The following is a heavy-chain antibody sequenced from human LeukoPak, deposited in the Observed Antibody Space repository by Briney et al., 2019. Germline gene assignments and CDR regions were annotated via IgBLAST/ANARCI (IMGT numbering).Heavy chain of an antibody. D-gene: IGHD3-10*01. CDR1: GGSFSGYY. CDR3: ARVGADGSGFLFDY. Sequence: SETLSLTCAVYGGSFSGYYWSWIRQPPGKGPEWIGEINHSGSTNYNPSLKSRVTISVDTSKNQFSLKLSSVTAADTAAYYCARVGADGSGFLFDYWGQGTLVTVSS. CDR2: INHSGST. J-gene: IGHJ4*02. V-gene: IGHV4-34*01.